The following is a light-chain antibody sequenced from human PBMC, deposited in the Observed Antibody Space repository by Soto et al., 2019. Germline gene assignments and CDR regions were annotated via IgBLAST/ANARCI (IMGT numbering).Light chain of an antibody. CDR3: AAWDDSLRVV. V-gene: IGLV1-47*01. Sequence: QSVLPQPPSASGTPGQRVTISCSGSSSNIGSYYVYWYQQLPGTAPKLLISRNDQRPSGVPDRFSGSKSGTSASLAISGLRSEDEADYYCAAWDDSLRVVFGGGTKLTVL. J-gene: IGLJ2*01. CDR2: RND. CDR1: SSNIGSYY.